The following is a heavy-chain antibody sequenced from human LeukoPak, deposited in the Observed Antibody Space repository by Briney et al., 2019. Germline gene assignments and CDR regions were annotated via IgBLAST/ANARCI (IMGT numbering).Heavy chain of an antibody. CDR1: GGSISSGGYY. D-gene: IGHD6-6*01. Sequence: SETLSLTCTVSGGSISSGGYYWSWIRQPPGKGLEWIGYIYHSGSTYYNPSLKSRVTISVDRSKNQFSLKLSSVTAADTAVYYCARDSSSSWFDPWGQGTLVTVSS. CDR2: IYHSGST. CDR3: ARDSSSSWFDP. J-gene: IGHJ5*02. V-gene: IGHV4-30-2*01.